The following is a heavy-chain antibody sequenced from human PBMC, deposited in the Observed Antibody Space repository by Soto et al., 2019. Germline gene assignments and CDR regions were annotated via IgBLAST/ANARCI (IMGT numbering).Heavy chain of an antibody. Sequence: TSETLSLTCAVSGYSISSGYYWGWIRQPPGKGLEWIGSIYHSGSTYYNPSLKSRVTISVDTSKNQFSLKLSSVTAADTAVYYCARGHYYDFWSGYSWFDPWGQGTLVTV. CDR2: IYHSGST. V-gene: IGHV4-38-2*01. CDR3: ARGHYYDFWSGYSWFDP. CDR1: GYSISSGYY. D-gene: IGHD3-3*01. J-gene: IGHJ5*02.